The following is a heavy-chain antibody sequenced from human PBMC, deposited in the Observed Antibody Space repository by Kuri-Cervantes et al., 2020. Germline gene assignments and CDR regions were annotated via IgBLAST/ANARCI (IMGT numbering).Heavy chain of an antibody. V-gene: IGHV3-23*01. D-gene: IGHD2-2*01. CDR3: AKEGVEYCSSISCLSSFDY. J-gene: IGHJ4*02. Sequence: GGSLRLSCAASGFTFSSYAMSWVRQAPGKGLEWVSAISGSGGSTYYADSVKGRFTISRDNSKNTLYLQMNSLRAEDTAVYYCAKEGVEYCSSISCLSSFDYWGQGTLVTVSS. CDR1: GFTFSSYA. CDR2: ISGSGGST.